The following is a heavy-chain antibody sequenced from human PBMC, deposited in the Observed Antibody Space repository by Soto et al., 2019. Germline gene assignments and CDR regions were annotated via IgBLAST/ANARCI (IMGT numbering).Heavy chain of an antibody. CDR3: AREFYGGNSGGFDY. J-gene: IGHJ4*02. V-gene: IGHV3-30-3*01. CDR1: GFTFSSYA. CDR2: ISYDGSNK. Sequence: VQLLESGGGLVQPGGSLRLSCAASGFTFSSYAMSWVRQAPGKGLEWVAVISYDGSNKYYADSVKGRFTISRDNSKNTLYLQMNSLRAEDTAVYYCAREFYGGNSGGFDYWGQGTLVTVSS. D-gene: IGHD4-17*01.